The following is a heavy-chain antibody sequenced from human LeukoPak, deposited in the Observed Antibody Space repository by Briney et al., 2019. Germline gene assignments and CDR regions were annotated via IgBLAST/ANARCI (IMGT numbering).Heavy chain of an antibody. D-gene: IGHD6-19*01. J-gene: IGHJ5*02. CDR1: GGSFSGYY. CDR3: ASGGGGDSSGWYALGRWFDP. V-gene: IGHV4-34*01. CDR2: INHSGST. Sequence: SSETLSLTCAVYGGSFSGYYWSWIRQPPGKGLEWIGEINHSGSTNYNPSLKSRVTISVDTSKNQFSLKLSSVTAADTAVYYCASGGGGDSSGWYALGRWFDPWGQGTLVTVSS.